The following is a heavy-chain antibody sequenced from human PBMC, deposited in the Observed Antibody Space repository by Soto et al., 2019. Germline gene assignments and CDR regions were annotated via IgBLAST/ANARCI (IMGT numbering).Heavy chain of an antibody. CDR3: ARDSGELLIPDY. V-gene: IGHV3-74*01. CDR2: INSDGSST. J-gene: IGHJ4*02. CDR1: GFTFSSYW. D-gene: IGHD1-26*01. Sequence: GGSLRLSCAASGFTFSSYWMHWVRPALGKGLVWVSRINSDGSSTSYADSVKGRFTISRDNAKNTLYLQMNSLRAEDTAVYYCARDSGELLIPDYWGQGTLVTVSS.